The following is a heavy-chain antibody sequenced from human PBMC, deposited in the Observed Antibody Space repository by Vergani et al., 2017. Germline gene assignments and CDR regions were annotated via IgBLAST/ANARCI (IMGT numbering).Heavy chain of an antibody. CDR1: GGSLSSGSYY. D-gene: IGHD2-15*01. V-gene: IGHV4-61*02. Sequence: QVQLQESGPGLVKPSQTLSLTCTVSGGSLSSGSYYWSWIRQPAGKGLEWIGRFYTSGSTNYNPSRKRRVPISVDTPKNQFSLELSSLRSEDTAVYYCAGDLSSGYCSGGSCPRSEYWGQGTLVTVSS. J-gene: IGHJ4*02. CDR3: AGDLSSGYCSGGSCPRSEY. CDR2: FYTSGST.